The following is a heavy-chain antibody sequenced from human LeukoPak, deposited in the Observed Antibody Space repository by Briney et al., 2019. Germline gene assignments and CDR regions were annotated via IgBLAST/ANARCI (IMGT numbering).Heavy chain of an antibody. D-gene: IGHD3-22*01. V-gene: IGHV3-48*03. Sequence: PGGSLRLSCAASGFTFSSYAMNWVRQAPGKGLEWVSYISSSGSTIYYADSVKGRFTISRDNAKNSLYLQMNSLRAEDTAVYYCARDKLVGYYDSSGYYYDYWGQGTLVTVSS. CDR3: ARDKLVGYYDSSGYYYDY. CDR1: GFTFSSYA. CDR2: ISSSGSTI. J-gene: IGHJ4*02.